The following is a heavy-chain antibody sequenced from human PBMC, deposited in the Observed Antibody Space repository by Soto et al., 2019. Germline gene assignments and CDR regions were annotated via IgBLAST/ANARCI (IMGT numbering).Heavy chain of an antibody. CDR3: ARDGGGGYYDSSGYMGV. D-gene: IGHD3-22*01. Sequence: EVQLVETGGGLIQPGGSLRLSCAASGITVSTNYMSWVRQAPGKGLEWVSVIYSDGKTFYADSVKGRFTISRDNSQNTGSLQMNSLRADDTAVYYCARDGGGGYYDSSGYMGVWGQGTLVTVSS. CDR1: GITVSTNY. J-gene: IGHJ4*02. V-gene: IGHV3-53*02. CDR2: IYSDGKT.